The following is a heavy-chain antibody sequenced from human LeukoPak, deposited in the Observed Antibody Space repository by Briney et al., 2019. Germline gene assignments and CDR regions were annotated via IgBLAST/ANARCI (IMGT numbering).Heavy chain of an antibody. CDR1: GYTFTSYD. CDR2: MNPNSGNT. J-gene: IGHJ4*02. V-gene: IGHV1-8*01. D-gene: IGHD3-9*01. CDR3: ARGGYDILTGYPYFDY. Sequence: APVKVSCKASGYTFTSYDINWVRQATGQGLEWMGWMNPNSGNTGYAQKFQGRVTMTRNTSISTAYMELSSLRSEDTAVYYCARGGYDILTGYPYFDYWGQGTLVTVSS.